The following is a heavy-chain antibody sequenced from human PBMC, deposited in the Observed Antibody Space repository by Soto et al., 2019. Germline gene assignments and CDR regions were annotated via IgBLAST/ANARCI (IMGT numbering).Heavy chain of an antibody. CDR1: GFSLSTSGVG. CDR3: AHLEQQLAEQYFDY. V-gene: IGHV2-5*02. Sequence: QITLKESGPTLVKPTQTLTLTCTFSGFSLSTSGVGVGWIRQPPGKALEWLALIYWDDDKRYSPSLKSRLTITKDTSKNQVVLTMTNMDPMDTATYYCAHLEQQLAEQYFDYWGQGTLVTVSS. CDR2: IYWDDDK. D-gene: IGHD6-13*01. J-gene: IGHJ4*02.